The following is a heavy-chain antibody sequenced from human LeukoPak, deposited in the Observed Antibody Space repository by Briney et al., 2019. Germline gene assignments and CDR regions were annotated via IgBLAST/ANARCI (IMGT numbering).Heavy chain of an antibody. D-gene: IGHD5-18*01. CDR3: ARRGDTPMIGDH. Sequence: GGSLRLSCAASGFTFSSYGMNWVRQAPGKGLEWLSYLSNTGNIHYAQSVKGRFPISRDNAKNSLYLQMDGLRAEDTAVYYCARRGDTPMIGDHWGQGILVTVAS. V-gene: IGHV3-48*01. CDR1: GFTFSSYG. J-gene: IGHJ4*02. CDR2: LSNTGNI.